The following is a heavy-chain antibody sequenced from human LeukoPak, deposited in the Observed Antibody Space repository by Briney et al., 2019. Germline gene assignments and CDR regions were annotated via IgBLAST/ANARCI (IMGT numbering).Heavy chain of an antibody. CDR1: GGTFSSYA. CDR3: ARDYYDFWSGYSGRYYYYYMDV. J-gene: IGHJ6*03. V-gene: IGHV1-69*06. CDR2: IIPIFGTA. D-gene: IGHD3-3*01. Sequence: ASVKVSCKASGGTFSSYAISWVRQAPGQGLEWMGGIIPIFGTANYAQKFQGRVTITADKSTSTAYMELSSLRSEDTAVYYCARDYYDFWSGYSGRYYYYYMDVWGKGTTVTVSS.